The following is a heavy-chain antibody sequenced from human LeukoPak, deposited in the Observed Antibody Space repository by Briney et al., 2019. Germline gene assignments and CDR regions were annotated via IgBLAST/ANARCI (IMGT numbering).Heavy chain of an antibody. Sequence: PSETLSLTCIVSGGSISSSSYYWGWIRQPPGKGLEWIGSIYYSGSTYYNPSLKSRVTISVDTSKNQFSLKLSSVTAADTAVYYCARIAVPNWFDPWGQGTLVTVSS. CDR1: GGSISSSSYY. D-gene: IGHD6-19*01. CDR2: IYYSGST. CDR3: ARIAVPNWFDP. V-gene: IGHV4-39*01. J-gene: IGHJ5*02.